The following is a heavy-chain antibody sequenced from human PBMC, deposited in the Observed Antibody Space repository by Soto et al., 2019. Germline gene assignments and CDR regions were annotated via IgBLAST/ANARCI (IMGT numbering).Heavy chain of an antibody. CDR1: GVSISRHY. J-gene: IGHJ4*02. D-gene: IGHD3-22*01. CDR2: IHTSGNT. CDR3: ARGSGYDTSGNFDY. V-gene: IGHV4-4*09. Sequence: QVQLQESGPGLVKPSETLSLTCTVSGVSISRHYWSWIRQPPGKGLEWVGYIHTSGNTNYNPSLQSRVTMSVDTSKNQFSLNLNSVTAADTAVYFCARGSGYDTSGNFDYWGQGALVTVSS.